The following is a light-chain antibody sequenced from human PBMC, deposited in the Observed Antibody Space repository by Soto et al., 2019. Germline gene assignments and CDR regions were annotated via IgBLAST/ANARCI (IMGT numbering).Light chain of an antibody. V-gene: IGKV1-17*01. CDR1: QGIRHY. J-gene: IGKJ1*01. CDR2: EAS. CDR3: LQHHSHPPT. Sequence: DIQMTQSPSSLSASVGDRVTITCRASQGIRHYLAWYQQKPGKVPKLLIYEASNLQSGVPSRFSGSGSGTDFTLTISSLQPEDFATYYCLQHHSHPPTFGQGTKVDIK.